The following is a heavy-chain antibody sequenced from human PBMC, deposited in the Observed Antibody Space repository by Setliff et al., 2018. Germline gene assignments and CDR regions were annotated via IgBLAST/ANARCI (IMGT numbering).Heavy chain of an antibody. CDR1: GGSFSGYY. D-gene: IGHD3-22*01. CDR2: INHSGST. V-gene: IGHV4-34*01. CDR3: AGESRYYYDNLGTLDY. J-gene: IGHJ4*02. Sequence: PSETLSLTCAVYGGSFSGYYWSWIRQPPGKGLGWIGEINHSGSTNYNPSLKSRVTISVDTSKNQFSLKLSSVTAADTAVYYCAGESRYYYDNLGTLDYWGQGTLVTVSS.